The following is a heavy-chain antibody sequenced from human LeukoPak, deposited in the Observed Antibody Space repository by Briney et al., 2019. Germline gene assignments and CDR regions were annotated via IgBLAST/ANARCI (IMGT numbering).Heavy chain of an antibody. Sequence: GGSLRLSCAASGFTFSSYAMHWVRQAPGKGLEWVAVISYDGSNKYYADSVKGRFTISRDNSKNTLYLQMNSLRAEDTDVYYCERGKQWLVQGLSSYLDPRGHGPLLTVSS. J-gene: IGHJ5*02. V-gene: IGHV3-30*04. D-gene: IGHD6-19*01. CDR1: GFTFSSYA. CDR3: ERGKQWLVQGLSSYLDP. CDR2: ISYDGSNK.